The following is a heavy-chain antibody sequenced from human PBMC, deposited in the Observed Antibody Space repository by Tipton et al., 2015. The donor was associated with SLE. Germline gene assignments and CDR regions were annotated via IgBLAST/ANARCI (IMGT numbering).Heavy chain of an antibody. CDR3: ARDLGSSGSFDY. D-gene: IGHD6-13*01. V-gene: IGHV3-21*04. J-gene: IGHJ4*02. CDR2: ISSSSSYI. Sequence: SLRLSCAASGFTFSSYSMNWVRQAPGKGLEWVSSISSSSSYIYYADSVKGRFTISRDNAKNSLYLQMNSLRAEDTAVYYCARDLGSSGSFDYWGQGTLVTVPS. CDR1: GFTFSSYS.